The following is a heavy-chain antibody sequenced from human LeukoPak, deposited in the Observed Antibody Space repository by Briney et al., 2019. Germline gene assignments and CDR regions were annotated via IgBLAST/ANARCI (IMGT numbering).Heavy chain of an antibody. CDR3: ASDRDFYGLDV. J-gene: IGHJ6*02. V-gene: IGHV3-33*01. Sequence: PGGSLRLSCAASGFTFSSYGMHWVRQAPGKGLEWVAVIWYDGSNKYYADSVKGRFTISRDNSKNTLYLQMNSLRAEDTAIYYCASDRDFYGLDVWGQGTTVTVSS. CDR1: GFTFSSYG. CDR2: IWYDGSNK.